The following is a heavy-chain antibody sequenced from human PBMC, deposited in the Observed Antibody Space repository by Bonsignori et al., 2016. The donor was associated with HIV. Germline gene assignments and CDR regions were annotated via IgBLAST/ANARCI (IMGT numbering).Heavy chain of an antibody. V-gene: IGHV3-7*01. D-gene: IGHD4-17*01. CDR3: ARATVTGEDY. CDR2: IKQDGSEK. J-gene: IGHJ4*02. CDR1: GFTFSSYW. Sequence: GESLKISCAASGFTFSSYWMSWVRQAPGKGLEWVANIKQDGSEKYYVDSVKGRFTISRDNAKNSLYLQMNSLRAEDTAVYYCARATVTGEDYWGQGTLVTVSS.